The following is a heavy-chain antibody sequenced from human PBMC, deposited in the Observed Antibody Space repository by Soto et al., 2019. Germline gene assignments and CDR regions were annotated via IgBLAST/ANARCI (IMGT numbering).Heavy chain of an antibody. D-gene: IGHD4-17*01. CDR1: AGSISSGDYY. V-gene: IGHV4-30-4*01. CDR3: ARELRWYPVSWFDP. CDR2: IYYSRST. J-gene: IGHJ5*02. Sequence: PSETLSLTCTLSAGSISSGDYYWSWIRQPPGKGLEWIGYIYYSRSTYYNPSLKGRVTISVDTSKNQFSLKLSSVTAADTAVYYCARELRWYPVSWFDPWGQGTLVIVCS.